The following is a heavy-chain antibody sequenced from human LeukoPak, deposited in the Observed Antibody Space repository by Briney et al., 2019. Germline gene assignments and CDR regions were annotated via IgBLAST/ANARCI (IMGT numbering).Heavy chain of an antibody. CDR2: INHSGST. CDR3: ARGLWFREAWPFDY. V-gene: IGHV4-34*01. J-gene: IGHJ4*02. D-gene: IGHD3-10*01. Sequence: PSETLSLTCAVYGGSFSGYYWSWIRQPPGKGLEWIGEINHSGSTNYNPSLKSRVTISVDTSKNQFSLKLSSVTAADTAVYYCARGLWFREAWPFDYWGQGTLVTVSS. CDR1: GGSFSGYY.